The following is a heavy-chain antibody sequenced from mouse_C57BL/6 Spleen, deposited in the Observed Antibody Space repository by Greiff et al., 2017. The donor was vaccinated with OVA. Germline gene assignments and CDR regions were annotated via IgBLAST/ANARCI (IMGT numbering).Heavy chain of an antibody. V-gene: IGHV1-42*01. CDR2: INPSTGGT. CDR1: GYSFTGYY. J-gene: IGHJ1*03. CDR3: ARKSHFDV. Sequence: VQLKESGPELVKPGASVKISCKASGYSFTGYYMNWVKQSPEKSLEWIGEINPSTGGTTYNQKFKAKATLTVDKSSSTAYMQLKSLTSEDSAVYYCARKSHFDVWGTGTTVTVSS.